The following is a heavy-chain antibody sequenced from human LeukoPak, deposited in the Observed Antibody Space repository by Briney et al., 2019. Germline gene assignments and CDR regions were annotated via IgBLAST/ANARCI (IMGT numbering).Heavy chain of an antibody. CDR1: GFTFSSYG. CDR2: IRYDGSNK. CDR3: ARAGPLGSSWGPYYYYYMDV. V-gene: IGHV3-30*02. J-gene: IGHJ6*03. D-gene: IGHD6-13*01. Sequence: GGSLRLSCAASGFTFSSYGMHWVRQAPGKGLEWVAFIRYDGSNKYYADSVKGRFTISRDNSKNTLYLQMNSLRAEDTAVYYCARAGPLGSSWGPYYYYYMDVWGKGTTVTVSS.